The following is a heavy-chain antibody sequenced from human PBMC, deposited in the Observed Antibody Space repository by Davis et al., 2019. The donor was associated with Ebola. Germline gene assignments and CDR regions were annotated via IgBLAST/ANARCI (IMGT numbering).Heavy chain of an antibody. V-gene: IGHV4-4*02. J-gene: IGHJ4*02. CDR2: IYHGGIT. Sequence: SETLSLTCSVSGDSITNRNWWSWVRQSPGKGLEWIGEIYHGGITNYNPSLKSRVTISVDTSKNQFSLKLSSVTAADTAVYYCARSSRSYCTNGVCYPYYFDYWGQGTLVTVSS. CDR3: ARSSRSYCTNGVCYPYYFDY. CDR1: GDSITNRNW. D-gene: IGHD2-8*01.